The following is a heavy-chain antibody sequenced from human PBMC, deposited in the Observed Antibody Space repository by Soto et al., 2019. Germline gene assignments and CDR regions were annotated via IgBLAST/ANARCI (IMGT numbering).Heavy chain of an antibody. D-gene: IGHD2-15*01. Sequence: ESLKISCKGSGYSFTIYWISWVRQMPGKGLEWMGRIDPSDSYTNYSPSFQGHVTISADKSISTAYLQWSSLKASDTAMYYCATIQTLGXCSGGSCYPSFYYGMDVWGPGTTVTVSS. V-gene: IGHV5-10-1*01. CDR1: GYSFTIYW. CDR3: ATIQTLGXCSGGSCYPSFYYGMDV. CDR2: IDPSDSYT. J-gene: IGHJ6*02.